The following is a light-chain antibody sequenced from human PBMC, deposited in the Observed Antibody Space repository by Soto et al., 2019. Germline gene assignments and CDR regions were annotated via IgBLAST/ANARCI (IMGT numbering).Light chain of an antibody. V-gene: IGLV2-11*01. Sequence: QSVLTQPRSGSGSPGHSVTISCTGTSSDVGGYSYVSWYQQHPGKAPKLLISDVSKRPSGVPDRFSGSKFGNTASLTISGLQAEDEADYYCCSYAGAFTYVFGSGTKVTGL. J-gene: IGLJ1*01. CDR3: CSYAGAFTYV. CDR2: DVS. CDR1: SSDVGGYSY.